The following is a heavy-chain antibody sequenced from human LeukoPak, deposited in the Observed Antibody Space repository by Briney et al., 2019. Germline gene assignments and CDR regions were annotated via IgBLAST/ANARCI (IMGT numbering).Heavy chain of an antibody. CDR3: AKGPQVGSGYHPDY. Sequence: GALRLPWSGSGINLRTYAIGWGRQGPGKGVEGVSVISGSGGSTYYADSVKGRFTISRDNSKNTLYVQMNSLRAEDAAVYYCAKGPQVGSGYHPDYWGRGTLVTVSS. CDR1: GINLRTYA. CDR2: ISGSGGST. J-gene: IGHJ4*02. V-gene: IGHV3-23*01. D-gene: IGHD3-22*01.